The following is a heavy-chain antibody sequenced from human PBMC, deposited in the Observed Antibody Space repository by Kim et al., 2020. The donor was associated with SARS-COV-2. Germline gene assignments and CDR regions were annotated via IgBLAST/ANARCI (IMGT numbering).Heavy chain of an antibody. CDR1: GGSISSSSYY. V-gene: IGHV4-39*07. CDR3: ARAIAAAGPTSYGMDV. D-gene: IGHD6-13*01. J-gene: IGHJ6*02. CDR2: IYYSGST. Sequence: SETLSLTCTVSGGSISSSSYYWGWIRQPPGKGLEWIGSIYYSGSTYYNPSLKSRVTISVDTSKNQFSLKLSSVTAADTAVYYCARAIAAAGPTSYGMDVWGQGTTVTVSS.